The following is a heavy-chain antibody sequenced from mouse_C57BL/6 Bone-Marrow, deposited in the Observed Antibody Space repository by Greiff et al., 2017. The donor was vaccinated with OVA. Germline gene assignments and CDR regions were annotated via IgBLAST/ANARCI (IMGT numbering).Heavy chain of an antibody. CDR3: SSSYGYFDV. Sequence: VQVQQSGAELVKPGASVKLSCTASGYTFTSYWMNWVKQRPGQGLEWIGMITTNSGSNNYNEKFKSKATLTVDKSSSSAYMQLSILTSYDSSVYYFSSSYGYFDVWGTGTTVTVSS. J-gene: IGHJ1*03. V-gene: IGHV1-64*01. CDR2: ITTNSGSN. CDR1: GYTFTSYW.